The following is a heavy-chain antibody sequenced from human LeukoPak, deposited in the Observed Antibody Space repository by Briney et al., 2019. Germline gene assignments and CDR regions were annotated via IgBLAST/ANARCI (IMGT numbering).Heavy chain of an antibody. D-gene: IGHD3-22*01. J-gene: IGHJ4*02. Sequence: SETLSLTCTVSGGSISSSSAYCGWIRQPPGKGLEWIGSIYYSKNTYYNPSLKSRVTISVDTSKNQFSLKLSSVTAADTAVYYCARLPYYYDSSGYYYFSFDYWGQGTLVTVSS. CDR2: IYYSKNT. CDR1: GGSISSSSAY. CDR3: ARLPYYYDSSGYYYFSFDY. V-gene: IGHV4-39*01.